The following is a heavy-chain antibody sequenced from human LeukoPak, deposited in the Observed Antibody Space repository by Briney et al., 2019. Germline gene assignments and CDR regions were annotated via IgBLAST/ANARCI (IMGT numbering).Heavy chain of an antibody. CDR1: GFTFSNAW. V-gene: IGHV3-15*01. D-gene: IGHD2-2*01. Sequence: GGSLRLSCAGSGFTFSNAWMSWVRQAPGKGLEWVGRIKSKTDGGTTDYAAPVKGRFTISRDDSKNTLYLQMNSLKTEDTAVYYCVVVPAAHWTYYFDYWGQGTLVTVSS. CDR3: VVVPAAHWTYYFDY. CDR2: IKSKTDGGTT. J-gene: IGHJ4*02.